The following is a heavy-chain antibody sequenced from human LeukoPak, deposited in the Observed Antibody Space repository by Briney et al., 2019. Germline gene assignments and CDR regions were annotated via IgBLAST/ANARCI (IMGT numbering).Heavy chain of an antibody. D-gene: IGHD3-22*01. CDR3: ARVQQYDKFDY. CDR1: GFTFDGYA. J-gene: IGHJ4*02. V-gene: IGHV3-9*01. Sequence: PGGSLRLSCAASGFTFDGYAMHWARQAPGKGLEWVSGVSWNSNTIHYADSLKGRFTISRDNAKNSLYLQMNSLRAEDTAFYYCARVQQYDKFDYWGQGTLVTVSS. CDR2: VSWNSNTI.